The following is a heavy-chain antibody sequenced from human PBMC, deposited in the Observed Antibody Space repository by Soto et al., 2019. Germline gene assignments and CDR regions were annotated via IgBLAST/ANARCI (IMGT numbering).Heavy chain of an antibody. CDR1: GGSISSGHYY. Sequence: SETLSLTCTVSGGSISSGHYYWSWIRQPPGKGLEWIGYIYYSGSTYYNPSLKSRVTISVDTSKNQFSLKLSSVTAADTAVYYCARGDSSSSYWFDPWGQGTLVTVSS. D-gene: IGHD6-6*01. CDR2: IYYSGST. V-gene: IGHV4-30-4*01. CDR3: ARGDSSSSYWFDP. J-gene: IGHJ5*02.